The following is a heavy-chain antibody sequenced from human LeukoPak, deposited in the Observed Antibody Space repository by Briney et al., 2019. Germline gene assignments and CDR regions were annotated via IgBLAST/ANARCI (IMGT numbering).Heavy chain of an antibody. D-gene: IGHD3-22*01. V-gene: IGHV1-2*02. CDR3: ARDLSAYDDNSGSSYSPFDY. CDR1: GYTFTGSY. Sequence: ATVKLPCKASGYTFTGSYKHWVRQAPGQGLEWMGGINPNSGQTKYAQKFQGRITITTHTFIDTAYMEMNTLRSDDTALYYCARDLSAYDDNSGSSYSPFDYWGQGTLVTVSS. CDR2: INPNSGQT. J-gene: IGHJ4*02.